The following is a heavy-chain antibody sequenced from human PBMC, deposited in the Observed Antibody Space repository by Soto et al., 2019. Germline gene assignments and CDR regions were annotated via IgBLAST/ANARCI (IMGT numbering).Heavy chain of an antibody. D-gene: IGHD6-19*01. V-gene: IGHV4-34*01. J-gene: IGHJ6*03. CDR1: GGSFSGYY. CDR2: INHSGST. CDR3: ARGVGAQWYMDV. Sequence: QVQLQQWGAGLLKPSETLSLTCAVYGGSFSGYYWSWIRQPPGKGLEWIGEINHSGSTNYNPSLKSRVTISVDTSKNQFSLKLSPVTAADTAVYYCARGVGAQWYMDVWGKGTTVTVSS.